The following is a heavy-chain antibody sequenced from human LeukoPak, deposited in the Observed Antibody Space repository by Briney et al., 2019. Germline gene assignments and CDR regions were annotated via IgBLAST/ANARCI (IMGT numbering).Heavy chain of an antibody. V-gene: IGHV3-23*01. CDR2: ISGSGGST. CDR1: GFTFSNYA. CDR3: AKSPTGTPDY. D-gene: IGHD1-7*01. J-gene: IGHJ4*02. Sequence: PGGSLRLSCAASGFTFSNYAMSWVRQAPGKGLERVSAISGSGGSTYYADSLKGRFTISRDNSKNTLYLQMNRLRAEDTAVYYCAKSPTGTPDYWGQGTLVTVSS.